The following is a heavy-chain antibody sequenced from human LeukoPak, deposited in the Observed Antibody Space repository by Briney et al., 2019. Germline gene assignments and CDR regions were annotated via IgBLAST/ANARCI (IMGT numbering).Heavy chain of an antibody. CDR2: ISSSGSTI. CDR1: GFTFSGYE. Sequence: PGGSLRLSCAASGFTFSGYEMNWVRQVPGKGLEWVSYISSSGSTIYYADSVKGRFTISRDNAKNSLYLQMNSLRAEDTAVYYCARGTTVVTPKAFDIWGQGTMVTVSP. CDR3: ARGTTVVTPKAFDI. D-gene: IGHD4-23*01. V-gene: IGHV3-48*03. J-gene: IGHJ3*02.